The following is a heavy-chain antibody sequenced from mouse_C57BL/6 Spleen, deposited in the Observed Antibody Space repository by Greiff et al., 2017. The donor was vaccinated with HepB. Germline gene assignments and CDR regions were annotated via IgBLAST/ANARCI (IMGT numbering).Heavy chain of an antibody. D-gene: IGHD2-4*01. CDR1: GYTFTDYE. CDR3: TRWSYDYPYYAMDY. CDR2: IDPETGGT. Sequence: QVHVKQSGAELVRPGASVTLSCKASGYTFTDYEMHWVKQTPVHGLEWIGAIDPETGGTAYNQKFKGKAILTADKSSSTAYMELRSLTSEDSAVYYCTRWSYDYPYYAMDYWGQGTSVTVSS. V-gene: IGHV1-15*01. J-gene: IGHJ4*01.